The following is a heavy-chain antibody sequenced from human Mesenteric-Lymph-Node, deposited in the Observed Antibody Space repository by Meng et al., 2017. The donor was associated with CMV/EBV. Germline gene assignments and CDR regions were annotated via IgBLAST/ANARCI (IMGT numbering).Heavy chain of an antibody. CDR1: GGTFSSYT. J-gene: IGHJ5*02. Sequence: ASVKVSCKASGGTFSSYTISWVRQAPGQGLEWMGWINPNSGGTNYAQKFQGRVTMTRDTSISTAYMELSRLRSDDTAVYYCARVPYYDSSGYYQIHWFDPWGQGTLVTVSS. CDR2: INPNSGGT. V-gene: IGHV1-2*02. D-gene: IGHD3-22*01. CDR3: ARVPYYDSSGYYQIHWFDP.